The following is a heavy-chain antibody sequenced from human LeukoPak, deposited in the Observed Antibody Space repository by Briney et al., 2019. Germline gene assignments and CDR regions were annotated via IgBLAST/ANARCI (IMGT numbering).Heavy chain of an antibody. Sequence: ASVKASCKASGYTFTSYGISWVRQAPGQGLEWMGWISAYNGNTNYAQKLQGRVTMTTDTSTSTAYMELRSLRSDDTAVYYCARDRVTYYDSSGSYWGQGTLVTVSS. CDR2: ISAYNGNT. J-gene: IGHJ4*02. CDR1: GYTFTSYG. D-gene: IGHD3-22*01. CDR3: ARDRVTYYDSSGSY. V-gene: IGHV1-18*01.